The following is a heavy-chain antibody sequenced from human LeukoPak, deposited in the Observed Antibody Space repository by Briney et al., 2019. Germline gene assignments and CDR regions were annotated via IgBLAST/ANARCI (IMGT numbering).Heavy chain of an antibody. V-gene: IGHV4-59*01. Sequence: SKTLSLTCIVSGGSISPYYWSWIRQPPGKGLEWIGYIYYSGSTNYNPSLKSRVTISVDTSKNQFSLKLSSVTAADTAVYYCARTNYGDYGTGINWFDPWGQGALVTVSS. CDR1: GGSISPYY. J-gene: IGHJ5*02. CDR2: IYYSGST. D-gene: IGHD4-17*01. CDR3: ARTNYGDYGTGINWFDP.